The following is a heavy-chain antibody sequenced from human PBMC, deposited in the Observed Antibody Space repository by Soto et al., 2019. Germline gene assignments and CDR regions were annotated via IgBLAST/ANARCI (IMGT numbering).Heavy chain of an antibody. V-gene: IGHV3-33*01. CDR3: ARDDIPGVAVSTYGMDV. J-gene: IGHJ6*02. CDR2: IWYDGSNE. Sequence: QMRLVEWGGGVVQPGRSLRLSCAASGFIFSNFGMHWVRQAPGKGLEWVAVIWYDGSNEHYADSVKGRFTISKDNSKNTLYLQMNSLRAEDTAMYYCARDDIPGVAVSTYGMDVWGQGTTVTVSS. D-gene: IGHD6-19*01. CDR1: GFIFSNFG.